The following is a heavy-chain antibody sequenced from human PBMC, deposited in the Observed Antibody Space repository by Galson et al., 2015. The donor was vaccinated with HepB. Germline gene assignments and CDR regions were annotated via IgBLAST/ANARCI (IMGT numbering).Heavy chain of an antibody. V-gene: IGHV3-13*04. Sequence: SLRLSCAASGFTFSSYDMHWVRQGTGKGLEWVSAIGFAGDTYYPGSVRGRFTISRENAKNSLYLQMKSLRAEDTAVYYCARANNDYGDIDLWGQGTLVTVSS. D-gene: IGHD4-17*01. CDR2: IGFAGDT. CDR1: GFTFSSYD. CDR3: ARANNDYGDIDL. J-gene: IGHJ5*02.